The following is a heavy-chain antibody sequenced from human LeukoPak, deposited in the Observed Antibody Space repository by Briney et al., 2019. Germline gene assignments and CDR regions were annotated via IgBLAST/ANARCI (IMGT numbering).Heavy chain of an antibody. V-gene: IGHV4-39*01. J-gene: IGHJ4*02. D-gene: IGHD2-15*01. Sequence: SETLSLTCTVSGGSISSTTYYWGWIRRPPGKGLEWIGSSYYSGSTYYNPSLKSRVTISVDTSKNQFSLKLSSVTAADTAVYYCARHLLGYCSGGNCYYFDFWGQGTLATVSS. CDR1: GGSISSTTYY. CDR3: ARHLLGYCSGGNCYYFDF. CDR2: SYYSGST.